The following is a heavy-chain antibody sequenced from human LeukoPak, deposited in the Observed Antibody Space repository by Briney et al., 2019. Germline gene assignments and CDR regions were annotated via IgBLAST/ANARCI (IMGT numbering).Heavy chain of an antibody. CDR3: ARDLSYYDFWSGSGNYYYYGMDV. V-gene: IGHV4-4*07. Sequence: SETLSLTCTVSGGSISSYYWSWIRQPAGKGLEWIGRIYTSGSTNYNPSLKSRVTMSVDTSKNQFSLKLNSVTAADTAVYYCARDLSYYDFWSGSGNYYYYGMDVWGQGTTVTVSS. CDR1: GGSISSYY. CDR2: IYTSGST. J-gene: IGHJ6*02. D-gene: IGHD3-3*01.